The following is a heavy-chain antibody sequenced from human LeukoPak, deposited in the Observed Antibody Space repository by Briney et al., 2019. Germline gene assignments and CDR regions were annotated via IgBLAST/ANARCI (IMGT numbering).Heavy chain of an antibody. V-gene: IGHV4-38-2*02. CDR2: IYHSGST. D-gene: IGHD6-19*01. J-gene: IGHJ4*02. CDR3: AREDSSGLDY. Sequence: PSETLSLTCAVSGCSISSGYYWGWIRQPPGKGLEWIGSIYHSGSTYYNPSLKSRVTISVDTSKNQFSLKLSSVTAADTAVYYCAREDSSGLDYWGQGTLVTVSS. CDR1: GCSISSGYY.